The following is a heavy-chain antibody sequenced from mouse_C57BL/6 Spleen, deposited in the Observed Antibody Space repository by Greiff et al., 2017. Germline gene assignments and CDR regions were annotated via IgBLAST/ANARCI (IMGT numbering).Heavy chain of an antibody. D-gene: IGHD1-1*01. Sequence: EVKLQESGGGLVKPGGSLKLSCAASGFTFSSYAMSWVRQTPEKRLEWVATISDGGSYTYYPDNVKGRFTISRDNAKNNLYLQMSHLKSEDTAMYYCARDRYYGSSIYYAMDYWGQGTSVTVSS. CDR3: ARDRYYGSSIYYAMDY. CDR2: ISDGGSYT. V-gene: IGHV5-4*01. CDR1: GFTFSSYA. J-gene: IGHJ4*01.